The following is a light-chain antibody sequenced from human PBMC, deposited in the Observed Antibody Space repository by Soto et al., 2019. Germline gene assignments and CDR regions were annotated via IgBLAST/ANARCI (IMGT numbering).Light chain of an antibody. J-gene: IGLJ3*02. CDR2: DNS. CDR3: QVWDSGSDWV. Sequence: ELTQPPSVSVAPGQTARMTCGGSDIGTKSAQWYQQKPGQAPVPVVYDNSDRPSGIPERFSGSNSGTTATLTITRVEAGDEADYYCQVWDSGSDWVFGGGTQLTVL. V-gene: IGLV3-21*02. CDR1: DIGTKS.